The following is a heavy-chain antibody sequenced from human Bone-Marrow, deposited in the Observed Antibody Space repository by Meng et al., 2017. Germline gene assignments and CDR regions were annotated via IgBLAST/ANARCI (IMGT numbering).Heavy chain of an antibody. CDR3: ARGPTTMAHDFDY. CDR1: GGSFSDYY. CDR2: INHSGST. Sequence: QVQHKQSGAGLLKPSETLSLTCVVSGGSFSDYYWGWIRQPPGKGLEWIGEINHSGSTNYNPSLEGRATISVDTSQNNLSLRLSSVTAADSAVYYCARGPTTMAHDFDYWGQGTLVTVSS. V-gene: IGHV4-34*01. J-gene: IGHJ4*02. D-gene: IGHD4-11*01.